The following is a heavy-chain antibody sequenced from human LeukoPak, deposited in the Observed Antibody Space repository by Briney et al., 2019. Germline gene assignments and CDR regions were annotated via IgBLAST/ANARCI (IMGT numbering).Heavy chain of an antibody. CDR1: GFTFSRSA. Sequence: GGSLRLSCAASGFTFSRSAMTWVRQGPGTGLEFVASISYSGGATYYADSVKGRFTISRDNSKNALYLQMNSLRAEDTALYYCAKDGLYYDGSQHVYYFDSWGQGTLVTASS. J-gene: IGHJ4*02. V-gene: IGHV3-23*01. CDR3: AKDGLYYDGSQHVYYFDS. D-gene: IGHD3-22*01. CDR2: ISYSGGAT.